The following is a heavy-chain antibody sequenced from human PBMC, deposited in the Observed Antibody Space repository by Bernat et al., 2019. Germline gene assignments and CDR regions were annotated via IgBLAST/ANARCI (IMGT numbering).Heavy chain of an antibody. D-gene: IGHD3-3*01. V-gene: IGHV4-30-4*01. CDR1: GGSISSGDYY. J-gene: IGHJ4*02. Sequence: QVQLQESGPGLVKPSQTLSLTCTVSGGSISSGDYYWSWIRQPPGKGLEWIGYIYYSGSTYYNPSLKSRVTISVDTSKNQFSLKQSSVTAADTAVYYCARAQYYDVWSGYFYGYYFDYWGQGTLVTVSS. CDR2: IYYSGST. CDR3: ARAQYYDVWSGYFYGYYFDY.